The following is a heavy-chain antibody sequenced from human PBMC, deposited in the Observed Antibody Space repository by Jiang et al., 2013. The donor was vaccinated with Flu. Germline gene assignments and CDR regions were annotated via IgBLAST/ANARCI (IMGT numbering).Heavy chain of an antibody. V-gene: IGHV2-5*02. CDR3: AHRLGGYFDY. J-gene: IGHJ4*02. Sequence: KPTQTLTLTCTFSGFSLNTRETAVGWIRQPPGKALEWLAVNFWDDEKHYSPSLSGRLTILKDTSKNQVVLIVTNMDPADTVTYYCAHRLGGYFDYWGQGILVTVSS. D-gene: IGHD2-15*01. CDR1: GFSLNTRETA. CDR2: NFWDDEK.